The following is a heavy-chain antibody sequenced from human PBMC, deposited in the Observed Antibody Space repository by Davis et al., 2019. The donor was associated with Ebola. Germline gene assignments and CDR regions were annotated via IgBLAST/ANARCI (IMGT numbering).Heavy chain of an antibody. J-gene: IGHJ4*02. V-gene: IGHV3-73*01. CDR3: TSSRYSSSSGVDY. D-gene: IGHD6-6*01. Sequence: GESLKISCAASGFTFSGSAMHWVRQASVKGLEWVGRIRSKANSYATAYAASVKGRFTISRDDSKNTAYLQMNSLKTEDTAVYYCTSSRYSSSSGVDYWGQGTLVTVSS. CDR1: GFTFSGSA. CDR2: IRSKANSYAT.